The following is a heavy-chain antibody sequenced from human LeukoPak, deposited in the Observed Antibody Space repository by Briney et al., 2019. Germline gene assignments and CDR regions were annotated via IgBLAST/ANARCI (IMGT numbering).Heavy chain of an antibody. CDR3: ARKLGGTMYDV. J-gene: IGHJ4*02. Sequence: PSETLSLTCIVPGGSISSSNYYWAWIRQPPGKGLEWIGTFYSGGSAYYNPSLTSRVSISKDTSDNQFSLRLYSVTAADTAVYYRARKLGGTMYDVWGQGTQVTVSS. D-gene: IGHD1-7*01. V-gene: IGHV4-39*07. CDR2: FYSGGSA. CDR1: GGSISSSNYY.